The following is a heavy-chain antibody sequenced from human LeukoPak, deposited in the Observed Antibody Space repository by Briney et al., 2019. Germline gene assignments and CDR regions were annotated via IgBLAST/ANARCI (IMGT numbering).Heavy chain of an antibody. Sequence: GSLRLSCAASGFTVSSNYMTWVRQAPGKALEWVSAIYSGGNTYYADSAKGRFTVSRDNSKNTLDLQMHSLRAEDTAVYYCARASVPGPPRVWGQGTLVTVSS. CDR3: ARASVPGPPRV. J-gene: IGHJ4*02. V-gene: IGHV3-53*01. D-gene: IGHD2-2*01. CDR2: IYSGGNT. CDR1: GFTVSSNY.